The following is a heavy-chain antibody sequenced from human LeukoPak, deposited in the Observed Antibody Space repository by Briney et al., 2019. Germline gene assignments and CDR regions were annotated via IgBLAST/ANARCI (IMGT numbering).Heavy chain of an antibody. V-gene: IGHV4-34*11. J-gene: IGHJ4*02. CDR2: IYYNGST. CDR3: AREYRAGRYYYDY. CDR1: GGSFSGYY. D-gene: IGHD1-14*01. Sequence: SETLSLTCAVYGGSFSGYYWSWIRQPPGKGLEWIGYIYYNGSTKYNPSLKSRVTISLDMSRNQFSLNLTSVTAADTAIYYCAREYRAGRYYYDYWGQGTLVPVSS.